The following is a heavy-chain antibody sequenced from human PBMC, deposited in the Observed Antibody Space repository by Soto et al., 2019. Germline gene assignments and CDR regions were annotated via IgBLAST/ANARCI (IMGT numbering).Heavy chain of an antibody. CDR1: GGSISSYY. CDR3: ARGYDFWSGYYESPGHYFDY. D-gene: IGHD3-3*01. J-gene: IGHJ4*02. V-gene: IGHV4-59*08. Sequence: PSETLSLTCTVSGGSISSYYWSWIRQPPGKGLEWIGYIYYSGSTNYNPSLKSRVTISVDTSKNQFSLKLSSVTAADTAVYYCARGYDFWSGYYESPGHYFDYWGQGTLVTVS. CDR2: IYYSGST.